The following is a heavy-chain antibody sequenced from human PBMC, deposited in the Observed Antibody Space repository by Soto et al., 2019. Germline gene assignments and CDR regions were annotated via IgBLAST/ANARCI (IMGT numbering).Heavy chain of an antibody. CDR3: ATAEYSTSWYDF. CDR2: INPSGGST. V-gene: IGHV1-46*01. CDR1: EYTFTDYY. Sequence: QVQLVQAGAEVKKPGASVKLSCKSSEYTFTDYYIHWVRQAPGQGLEWMGLINPSGGSTSYAQKLQGRVPMTRDTSTSTVYMELSSLRSEDTAVYYCATAEYSTSWYDFWGQGTLVTVSS. J-gene: IGHJ5*01. D-gene: IGHD6-6*01.